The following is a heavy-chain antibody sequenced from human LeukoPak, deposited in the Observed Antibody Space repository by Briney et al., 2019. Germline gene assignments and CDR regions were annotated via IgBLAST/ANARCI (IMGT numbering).Heavy chain of an antibody. CDR3: ARDGEGGYPVDY. Sequence: PGGSLRLSCAASGFTFSRYWMHWVRQAPAKGLVWVSRIDSDGSSTTYADSVKGRFTISRDNVKNTLSLQMNSLRAEDTAVYYCARDGEGGYPVDYWGQGTLVTVSS. J-gene: IGHJ4*02. CDR1: GFTFSRYW. V-gene: IGHV3-74*01. D-gene: IGHD3-10*01. CDR2: IDSDGSST.